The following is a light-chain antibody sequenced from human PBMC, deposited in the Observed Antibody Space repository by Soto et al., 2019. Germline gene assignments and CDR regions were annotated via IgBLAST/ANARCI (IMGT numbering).Light chain of an antibody. CDR3: QQYVSIPLT. CDR2: GAS. Sequence: EIVLTQSPGTLSLSPGERATLSCRASQSVGTYLAWYQQEPGLAPRLLIYGASSRATGIPDRFSGSGSGTDFTLTISRLEPEDFAVYHCQQYVSIPLTFGGGTKVDIK. V-gene: IGKV3-20*01. J-gene: IGKJ4*01. CDR1: QSVGTY.